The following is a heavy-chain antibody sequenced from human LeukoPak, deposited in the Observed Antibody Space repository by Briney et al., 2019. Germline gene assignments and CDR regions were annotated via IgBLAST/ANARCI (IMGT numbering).Heavy chain of an antibody. CDR1: GFTFSSYA. CDR2: IYSGGST. V-gene: IGHV3-66*01. J-gene: IGHJ6*02. D-gene: IGHD3-9*01. CDR3: ARDRYDILTGEEYYYYGMDV. Sequence: PGGSLRLSCAASGFTFSSYAMSWVRQAPGKGLEWVSVIYSGGSTYYADSVKGRFTISRDNSKNTLYLQMNSLRAEDTAVYYCARDRYDILTGEEYYYYGMDVWGQGTTVTVSS.